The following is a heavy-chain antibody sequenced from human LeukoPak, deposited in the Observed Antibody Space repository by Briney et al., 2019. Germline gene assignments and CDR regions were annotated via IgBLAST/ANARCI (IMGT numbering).Heavy chain of an antibody. Sequence: GGSLRLSCAASGFTFSSYAMHWVRQAPGKGLEWVAVISYDGSNKYYADSVKGRFTISRDNSKNTLYLQMNSLRAEDTAVYYCARGRSSGYYEDYWGQGTLVTVSS. CDR3: ARGRSSGYYEDY. D-gene: IGHD3-22*01. CDR1: GFTFSSYA. J-gene: IGHJ4*02. CDR2: ISYDGSNK. V-gene: IGHV3-30-3*01.